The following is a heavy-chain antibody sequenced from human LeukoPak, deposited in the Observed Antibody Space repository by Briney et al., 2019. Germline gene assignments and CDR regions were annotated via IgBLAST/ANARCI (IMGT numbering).Heavy chain of an antibody. CDR2: IYTSGST. J-gene: IGHJ3*02. CDR3: ARSSYYYGADAFDI. Sequence: SETLSLTCTVSGGSISSYYWSWIRQPAGKGLEWIGRIYTSGSTNYNPSLKSRVTISLDTSKNHFSLKLSSVTAADTAVYYCARSSYYYGADAFDIWGQGTMVTVSS. D-gene: IGHD3-10*01. CDR1: GGSISSYY. V-gene: IGHV4-4*07.